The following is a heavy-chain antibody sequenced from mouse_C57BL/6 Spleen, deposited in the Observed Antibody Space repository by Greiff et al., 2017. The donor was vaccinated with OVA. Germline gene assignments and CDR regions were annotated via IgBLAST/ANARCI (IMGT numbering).Heavy chain of an antibody. CDR1: GFTFSDYG. J-gene: IGHJ4*01. D-gene: IGHD1-1*01. Sequence: EVQLVESWGGLVKPGGSLKLSCAASGFTFSDYGMHWVRQAPEKGLEWVAYISSGSSTFFYADTVKGRFTISREHAKNTLFLQMTSLRSEDTAMYYCARRTTVVAHYYAMDYWGQGTSVTVSS. CDR2: ISSGSSTF. V-gene: IGHV5-17*01. CDR3: ARRTTVVAHYYAMDY.